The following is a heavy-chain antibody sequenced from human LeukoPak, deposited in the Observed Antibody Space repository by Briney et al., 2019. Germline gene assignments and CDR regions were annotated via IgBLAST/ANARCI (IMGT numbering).Heavy chain of an antibody. V-gene: IGHV3-7*01. Sequence: PGGSLRLSCAASGFTFSSYGMNWVRQAPGKGLEWVANLKQDGSQINYVDSVKGRFTISRDNAKNSLYLQMNSLRAEDTAVYYCVKGAGFILDWWGQGTLVTVSS. D-gene: IGHD5-12*01. CDR3: VKGAGFILDW. J-gene: IGHJ4*01. CDR2: LKQDGSQI. CDR1: GFTFSSYG.